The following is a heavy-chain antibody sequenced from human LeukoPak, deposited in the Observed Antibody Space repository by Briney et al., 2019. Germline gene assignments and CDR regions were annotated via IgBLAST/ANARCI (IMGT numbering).Heavy chain of an antibody. V-gene: IGHV6-1*01. CDR3: GRDRGRMIDY. CDR2: RYYRSQWYN. CDR1: GDSVSSNCSA. J-gene: IGHJ4*01. Sequence: SQTLSLTCAIPGDSVSSNCSAWIWIRQSPSRGLEWLGSRYYRSQWYNDYAVSVKSRITINPDTSKNQFSLQLNSVTPEDTAVYYCGRDRGRMIDYWGHGTQVTVSS. D-gene: IGHD2-15*01.